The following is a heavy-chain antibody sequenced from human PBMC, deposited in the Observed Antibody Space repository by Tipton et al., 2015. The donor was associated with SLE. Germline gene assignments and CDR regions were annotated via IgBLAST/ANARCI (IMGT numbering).Heavy chain of an antibody. CDR2: IYTSGST. CDR3: VVCSPSSCSYFDY. D-gene: IGHD2-2*01. Sequence: TLSLTCTVSGGSISSYYWSWIRQPPGKGLEWIGHIYTSGSTKYNPSLQSRVSISKDTSKNQFSLKLSSVTAADTAVYYCVVCSPSSCSYFDYWGQGRLVTVPS. CDR1: GGSISSYY. V-gene: IGHV4-4*08. J-gene: IGHJ4*02.